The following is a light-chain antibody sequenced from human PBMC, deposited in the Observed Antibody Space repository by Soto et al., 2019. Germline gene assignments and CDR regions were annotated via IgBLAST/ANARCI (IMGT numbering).Light chain of an antibody. CDR1: QSVSSY. J-gene: IGKJ5*01. Sequence: EIVLTQSPATQSLSPGERAALSCRASQSVSSYLAWYQQKPGQAPRLLIYDASNRATGIPARFSGSGSGTDFTLTLSSLEPEDFAVYYCQQRSNWLITFGQGTRLEIK. CDR3: QQRSNWLIT. CDR2: DAS. V-gene: IGKV3-11*01.